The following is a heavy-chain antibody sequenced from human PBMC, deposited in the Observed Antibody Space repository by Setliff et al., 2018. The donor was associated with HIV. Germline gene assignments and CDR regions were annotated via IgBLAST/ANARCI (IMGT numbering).Heavy chain of an antibody. CDR2: IVPLFGTT. CDR1: GDSLSNYV. Sequence: ASVKVSCKASGDSLSNYVITWVRRAPGQGLEWMGGIVPLFGTTNYAQNFQGRLTITTDQIMTTTYMELTSLRSEDTAVYYCASGSGYCTKGDCYIGVHRTPDKYYFDSWGQGTLVTVSS. J-gene: IGHJ4*02. V-gene: IGHV1-69*05. D-gene: IGHD2-8*01. CDR3: ASGSGYCTKGDCYIGVHRTPDKYYFDS.